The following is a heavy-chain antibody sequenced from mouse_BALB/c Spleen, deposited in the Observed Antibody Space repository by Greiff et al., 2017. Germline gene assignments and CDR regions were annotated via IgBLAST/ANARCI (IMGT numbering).Heavy chain of an antibody. V-gene: IGHV1-69*02. CDR2: IYPSDSYT. D-gene: IGHD3-1*01. Sequence: QVQLQQPGAELVRPGASVKLSCKASGYTFTSYWINWVKQRPGQGLEWIGNIYPSDSYTNYNQKFKDKATLTVDKSSSTAYMQLSSPTSEDSAVYYCTRSEELGLHYYAVDYWGQGTSVTVSS. CDR1: GYTFTSYW. J-gene: IGHJ4*01. CDR3: TRSEELGLHYYAVDY.